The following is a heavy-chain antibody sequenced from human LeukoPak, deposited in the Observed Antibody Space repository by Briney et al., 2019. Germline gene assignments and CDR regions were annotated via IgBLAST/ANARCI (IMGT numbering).Heavy chain of an antibody. CDR3: ARHQYCSSTSCYPYFDY. J-gene: IGHJ4*02. CDR2: INPNSGGT. Sequence: GASVKVSCKASGYTFTGYYMHWVRQAPGQGLEWMGWINPNSGGTNYAQKFQGRVTMTRDTSISTAYMELSRLRSDETAVYYCARHQYCSSTSCYPYFDYWGQGTPVTVSS. V-gene: IGHV1-2*02. D-gene: IGHD2-2*01. CDR1: GYTFTGYY.